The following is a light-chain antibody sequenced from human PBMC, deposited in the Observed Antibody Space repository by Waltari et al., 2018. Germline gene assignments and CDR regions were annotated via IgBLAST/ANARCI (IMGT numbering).Light chain of an antibody. CDR2: DAS. V-gene: IGKV3-11*01. Sequence: DIELTQSPGTLSLSPGERATLSCRASQSVNRYLAWYQHKPGQAPRLLIYDASNRATGIPARFSGSGSGTDFTLTISSLEPEDFAVYYCQQRANWPPVTFGQGTRLEIK. CDR1: QSVNRY. CDR3: QQRANWPPVT. J-gene: IGKJ5*01.